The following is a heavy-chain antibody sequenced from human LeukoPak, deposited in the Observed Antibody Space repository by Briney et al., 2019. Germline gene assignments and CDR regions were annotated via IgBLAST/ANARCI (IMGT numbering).Heavy chain of an antibody. J-gene: IGHJ6*03. CDR1: GFTFSSYA. CDR2: ISGSGGST. V-gene: IGHV3-23*01. Sequence: GGSLRLSCAASGFTFSSYAMSWVRQAPGKGLEWVSAISGSGGSTYYADSVKGRFAISRDNSKNTLYLQMNSLRAEDTAVYYCAKRSRDYDFWSGYLGYYMDVWGKGTTVTVSS. CDR3: AKRSRDYDFWSGYLGYYMDV. D-gene: IGHD3-3*01.